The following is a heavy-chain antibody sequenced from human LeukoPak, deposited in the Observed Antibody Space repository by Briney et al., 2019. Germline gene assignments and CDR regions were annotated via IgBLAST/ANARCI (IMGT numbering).Heavy chain of an antibody. CDR2: ISWDGGTT. CDR3: AKDRGYYYDSSAYGSYFDY. J-gene: IGHJ4*02. CDR1: GFTFDDYT. D-gene: IGHD3-22*01. V-gene: IGHV3-43*01. Sequence: GGSLRLSCAASGFTFDDYTMHWVRQSPGKGLEWVSLISWDGGTTYYADSVRGRFTISRDNSKNSLYLQMNSLRTEDTALYYCAKDRGYYYDSSAYGSYFDYWGQGTLVTVSS.